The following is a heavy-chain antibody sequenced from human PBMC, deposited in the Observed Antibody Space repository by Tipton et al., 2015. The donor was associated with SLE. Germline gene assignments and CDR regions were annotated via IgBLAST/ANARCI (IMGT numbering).Heavy chain of an antibody. CDR2: IYYSGST. V-gene: IGHV4-59*12. Sequence: LRLSCTVSGGSISSYYWSWIRQPPGKGLEWIGYIYYSGSTNYNPSLKSRVTISVDTSKNQFSLKLSSVTAADTAVYYCARVSPHFDYWGQGTLVTVSS. CDR1: GGSISSYY. CDR3: ARVSPHFDY. J-gene: IGHJ4*02.